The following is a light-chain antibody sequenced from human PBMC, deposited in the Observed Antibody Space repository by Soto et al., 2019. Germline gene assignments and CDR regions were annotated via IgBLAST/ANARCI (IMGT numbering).Light chain of an antibody. CDR3: QQYNTYSGT. Sequence: DIQMTQSPSTLSASVGDRVTITCRASQTINNWLGWYQQKPGKAPKLLIYRASNLENGVPSRFSGSGSGTEFTLTISSLQPDDFATYYCQQYNTYSGTFGQGTKVEIK. CDR2: RAS. J-gene: IGKJ1*01. CDR1: QTINNW. V-gene: IGKV1-5*03.